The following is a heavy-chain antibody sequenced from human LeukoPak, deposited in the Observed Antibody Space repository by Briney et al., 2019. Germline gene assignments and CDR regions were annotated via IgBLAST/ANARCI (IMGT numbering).Heavy chain of an antibody. J-gene: IGHJ4*02. CDR1: GFTSSNYTMNWVR. V-gene: IGHV3-53*01. CDR3: AKGPVKVIAAAGRGYFDY. CDR2: IYSGGDT. D-gene: IGHD6-13*01. Sequence: QAGGSLRLSCAACGFTSSNYTMNWVRMSWVRQAPGKGLEWVSLIYSGGDTYYADSVKGRFTISRDNSKNTLYLQMNSLRAEDTAVYYCAKGPVKVIAAAGRGYFDYWGQGTLVTVSS.